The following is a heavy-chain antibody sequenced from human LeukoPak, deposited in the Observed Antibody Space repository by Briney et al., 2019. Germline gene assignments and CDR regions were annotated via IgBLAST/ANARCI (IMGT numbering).Heavy chain of an antibody. Sequence: PSQTLSLTCTVSGDSISSGSYYWSWVRQPAGKGLEWIGRIYTSGSTNYNPSLKSRVTISVDTSKNQFSLKLSSVTAADTAVYYCASRGSNPNYYDSSGVSDYWGQGTLVTVSS. J-gene: IGHJ4*02. V-gene: IGHV4-61*02. CDR1: GDSISSGSYY. CDR2: IYTSGST. CDR3: ASRGSNPNYYDSSGVSDY. D-gene: IGHD3-22*01.